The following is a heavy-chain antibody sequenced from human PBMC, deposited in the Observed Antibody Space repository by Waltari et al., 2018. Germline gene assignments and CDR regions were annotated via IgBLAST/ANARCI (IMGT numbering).Heavy chain of an antibody. J-gene: IGHJ4*02. CDR1: GFTFSGSA. Sequence: EVQLVESGGGLVQPGGSLKLSCAASGFTFSGSAIPWVRQASGKGLEWVARIRSKANNYATAYSASVKGRFTVSRDDSKNTAYLQMDSLQTEDTAVYYCTRWELGAPADYWGQGTLVTVSS. CDR3: TRWELGAPADY. D-gene: IGHD1-26*01. V-gene: IGHV3-73*02. CDR2: IRSKANNYAT.